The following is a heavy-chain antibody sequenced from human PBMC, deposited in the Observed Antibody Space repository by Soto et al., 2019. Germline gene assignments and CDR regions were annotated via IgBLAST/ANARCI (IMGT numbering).Heavy chain of an antibody. J-gene: IGHJ5*02. CDR1: GGSMSKFY. CDR2: VYATGTS. V-gene: IGHV4-4*07. D-gene: IGHD4-17*01. CDR3: VRDGSKTLRDCFDP. Sequence: SETRSRTCSVSGGSMSKFYWSWIRKTAGKGLEWRGRVYATGTSDYNPSLRSRIAMSVDISKKTFSLRLRSVTAADTGVYYCVRDGSKTLRDCFDPWGQGILVTVS.